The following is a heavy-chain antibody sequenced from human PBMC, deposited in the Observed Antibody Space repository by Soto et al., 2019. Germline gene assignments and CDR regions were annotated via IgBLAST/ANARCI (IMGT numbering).Heavy chain of an antibody. CDR3: VRTARQGAVAPHWFDR. CDR2: VYYTGST. Sequence: QVQLQESGPELVKPSQTLSLTCTVSGASIRSTDYYWSWIRQAPGKGLEWIGYVYYTGSTYYNPSLMSRLTISVGTSKNQFSLKLTSVTAAETAVYYCVRTARQGAVAPHWFDRWGQGTQVTVSS. CDR1: GASIRSTDYY. J-gene: IGHJ5*02. V-gene: IGHV4-30-4*01. D-gene: IGHD2-21*02.